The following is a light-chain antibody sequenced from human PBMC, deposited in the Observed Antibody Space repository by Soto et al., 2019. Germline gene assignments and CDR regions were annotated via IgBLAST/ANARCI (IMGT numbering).Light chain of an antibody. Sequence: QLTQSPSSLSASVGDRVTITCRASQDISRYLAWYQQRAGKAPTLLIYGASTLQSGVPSRFSGSGSGTEFTLTIRSLQPEDFATYHCQQLQRTPFTFGPGTKVDV. CDR3: QQLQRTPFT. CDR1: QDISRY. V-gene: IGKV1-9*01. J-gene: IGKJ3*01. CDR2: GAS.